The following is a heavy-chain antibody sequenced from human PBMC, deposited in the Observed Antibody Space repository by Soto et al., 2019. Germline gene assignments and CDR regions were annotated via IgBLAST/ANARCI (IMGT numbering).Heavy chain of an antibody. CDR2: MNPDSGNT. V-gene: IGHV1-8*01. CDR1: GYIFSSYD. CDR3: ARRARMGAQLWLPSDL. Sequence: GASVKVSCKASGYIFSSYDINWVRQAPGQGLEWMGWMNPDSGNTGYAQKFQGRVTMTRDFFKSTAYMELSSLRSEDTAVYYCARRARMGAQLWLPSDLWAQGSLVTVSS. J-gene: IGHJ4*02. D-gene: IGHD5-18*01.